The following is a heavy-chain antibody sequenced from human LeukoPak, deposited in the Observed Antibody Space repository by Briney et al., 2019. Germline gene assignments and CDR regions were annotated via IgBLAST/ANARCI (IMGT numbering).Heavy chain of an antibody. CDR3: VKITSVTGGDC. Sequence: GGSLRLSCSASGFTFSAYAMYWVRQAPGKGLEYVSGISSNGGSSLYADSVKGRFTISRDNSKNTLYLQMSSLRAEDTAVYYCVKITSVTGGDCWGQGTRLTVSS. CDR2: ISSNGGSS. D-gene: IGHD1-1*01. V-gene: IGHV3-64D*09. J-gene: IGHJ4*02. CDR1: GFTFSAYA.